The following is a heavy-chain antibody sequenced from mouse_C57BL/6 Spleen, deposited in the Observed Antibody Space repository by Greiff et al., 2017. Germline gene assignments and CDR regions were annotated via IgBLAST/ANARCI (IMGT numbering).Heavy chain of an antibody. CDR3: ARGEAIYDGYAWFAY. J-gene: IGHJ3*01. D-gene: IGHD2-3*01. V-gene: IGHV1-69*01. CDR1: GYTFTSYW. CDR2: IDPSDSYT. Sequence: QVQLQQPGAELVMPGASVKLSCKASGYTFTSYWMNWVKQRPGQGLEWIGEIDPSDSYTNYNQKFKGKSTLTVDKSSSTAYMQLSSLTSEDSAVYYCARGEAIYDGYAWFAYWGQGTLVTVSA.